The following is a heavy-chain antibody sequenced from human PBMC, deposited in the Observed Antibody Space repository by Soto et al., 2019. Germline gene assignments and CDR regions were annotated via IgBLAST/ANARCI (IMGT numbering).Heavy chain of an antibody. CDR3: ASAPFPGSY. J-gene: IGHJ4*02. CDR1: GFTFSSYA. Sequence: QVQLVEFGGGVVQPGRSLRLSCAASGFTFSSYAMHWVRQAPGKGLEWVAVISYDGSNKYYADSVKGRFTISRDNSKNTLYLQMNSLRAEDTAVYYCASAPFPGSYWGQGTLVTVSS. V-gene: IGHV3-30-3*01. CDR2: ISYDGSNK. D-gene: IGHD2-15*01.